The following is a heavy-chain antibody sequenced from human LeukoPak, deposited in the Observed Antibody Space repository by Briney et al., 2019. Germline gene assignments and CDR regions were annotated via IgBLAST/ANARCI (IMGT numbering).Heavy chain of an antibody. CDR3: ARDGYDSSGYYPYYFDY. V-gene: IGHV1-46*01. CDR2: INPSGGST. Sequence: KAGGSLRLSCAASGFTFSSYYMHWVRQAPGQGLEWMGIINPSGGSTNYAQKLQGRVTMTTDTSTSTAYMELRSLRSDDTAVYYCARDGYDSSGYYPYYFDYWGQGTLVTVSS. D-gene: IGHD3-22*01. CDR1: GFTFSSYY. J-gene: IGHJ4*02.